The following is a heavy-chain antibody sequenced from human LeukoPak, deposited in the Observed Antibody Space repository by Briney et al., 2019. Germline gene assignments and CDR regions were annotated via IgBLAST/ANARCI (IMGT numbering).Heavy chain of an antibody. CDR1: GFTFSSYA. J-gene: IGHJ4*02. Sequence: PGGSLRLSCAASGFTFSSYAMSWVRQAPGKGLEWVSAISGSGGSTYYADSVKGRFTISRDNSKNTLYLQMNSLRAEDTAVYYRAKTIGITGTTIDYWGQGTLVTVSS. D-gene: IGHD1-20*01. V-gene: IGHV3-23*01. CDR2: ISGSGGST. CDR3: AKTIGITGTTIDY.